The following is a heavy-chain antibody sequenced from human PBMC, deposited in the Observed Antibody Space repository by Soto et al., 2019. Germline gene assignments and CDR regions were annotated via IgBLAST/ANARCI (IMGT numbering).Heavy chain of an antibody. Sequence: GPTLVNPTQTLTLTCTFSGFSLRTSGMCVSWIRQPPGKALEWLARIDWDDDKYYSTSLKTRLTISKDTSKNQVVLTMTNMDPVDTATYYCARSTYYYDSSGYGFYYFDYWGQGTLVTVSS. V-gene: IGHV2-70*11. CDR3: ARSTYYYDSSGYGFYYFDY. CDR1: GFSLRTSGMC. D-gene: IGHD3-22*01. J-gene: IGHJ4*02. CDR2: IDWDDDK.